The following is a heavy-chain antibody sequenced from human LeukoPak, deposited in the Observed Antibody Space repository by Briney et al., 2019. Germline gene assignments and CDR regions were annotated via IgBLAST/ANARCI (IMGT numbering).Heavy chain of an antibody. J-gene: IGHJ4*02. CDR3: ARDDYGLDY. Sequence: GGSLRLSCAASGFTLSSYAMHWVRQAPGKGLEWVAVISYDGSNKYYADSVKGRFTISRDNSKNTLYLQMNSLRAEDTAVYYCARDDYGLDYWGQGTLVTVSS. CDR2: ISYDGSNK. D-gene: IGHD4-17*01. V-gene: IGHV3-30-3*01. CDR1: GFTLSSYA.